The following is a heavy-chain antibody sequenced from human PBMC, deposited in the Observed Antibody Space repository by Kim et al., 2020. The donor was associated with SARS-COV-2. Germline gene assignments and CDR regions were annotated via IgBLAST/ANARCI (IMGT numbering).Heavy chain of an antibody. CDR1: GFTFSGSA. CDR3: TIAAAGRSY. CDR2: IRSKANSYAT. D-gene: IGHD6-13*01. J-gene: IGHJ4*02. V-gene: IGHV3-73*01. Sequence: GGSLRLSCAASGFTFSGSAMHWVRQASGKGLEWVGRIRSKANSYATAYAASVKGRFTISRDDSKNTAYLQMNSLKTEDTAVYYCTIAAAGRSYWGQGTLVTVSS.